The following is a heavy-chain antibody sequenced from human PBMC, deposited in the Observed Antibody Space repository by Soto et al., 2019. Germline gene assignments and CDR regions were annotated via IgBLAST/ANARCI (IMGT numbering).Heavy chain of an antibody. Sequence: QVQLQQWGAGLLKPSETLSLTCAVYGGSFSGYYWTWIRQPPGTGLEWIGEINHSGSTNYNPSLKSRVTISVDTSKNQFSPKLTSVTAADTAVYYCARDNITGLFDYWGQGTLVTVSS. CDR1: GGSFSGYY. J-gene: IGHJ4*02. D-gene: IGHD2-8*02. V-gene: IGHV4-34*01. CDR3: ARDNITGLFDY. CDR2: INHSGST.